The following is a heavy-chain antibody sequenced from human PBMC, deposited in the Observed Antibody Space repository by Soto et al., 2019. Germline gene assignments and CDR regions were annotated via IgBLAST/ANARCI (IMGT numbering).Heavy chain of an antibody. CDR2: ISYDGSNK. CDR1: GFTFSSYA. CDR3: ARTLTTVTTLFFYFDY. Sequence: QVQLVESGGGVVQPGRSLRLSCAASGFTFSSYAMHWVRQAPGKGLEWVAVISYDGSNKYYADSVKGRFTISRDNSKNTLYLQMNSLTAEDTAVYYCARTLTTVTTLFFYFDYWGQGTLVTVSS. D-gene: IGHD4-17*01. J-gene: IGHJ4*02. V-gene: IGHV3-30-3*01.